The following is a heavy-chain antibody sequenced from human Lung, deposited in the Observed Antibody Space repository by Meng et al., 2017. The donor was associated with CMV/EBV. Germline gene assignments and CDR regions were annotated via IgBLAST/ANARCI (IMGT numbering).Heavy chain of an antibody. J-gene: IGHJ4*02. CDR1: GYTFTNYG. Sequence: QVQLVRSGVEVKMPGDSMKVSCKASGYTFTNYGITWLRQAPGQGLEWMGWINAYHGDTNCAQTHQGRVTMTTDTSTSTAYMELRSLRSDDTAVYYCARVEVGITSGDYWGQGTLVTVSS. CDR3: ARVEVGITSGDY. D-gene: IGHD1-26*01. V-gene: IGHV1-18*01. CDR2: INAYHGDT.